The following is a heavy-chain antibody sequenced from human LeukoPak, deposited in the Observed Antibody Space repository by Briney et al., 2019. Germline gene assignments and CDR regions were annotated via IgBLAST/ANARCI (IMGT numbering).Heavy chain of an antibody. CDR2: ISSSGSTI. CDR1: GFTFDDYA. J-gene: IGHJ4*02. CDR3: ARDPYSWAFDY. V-gene: IGHV3-11*04. Sequence: GGSLRLSCAASGFTFDDYAMHWVRQAPGKGLEWVSYISSSGSTIYYADSVKGRFTISRDNAKNSLYLQMNSLRAEDTAVYYCARDPYSWAFDYWGQGTLVTVSS. D-gene: IGHD5-18*01.